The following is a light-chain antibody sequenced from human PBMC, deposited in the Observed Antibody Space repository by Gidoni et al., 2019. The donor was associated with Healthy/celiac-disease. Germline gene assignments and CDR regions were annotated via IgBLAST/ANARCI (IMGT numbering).Light chain of an antibody. J-gene: IGKJ1*01. CDR2: GAS. CDR1: QSVSSRY. CDR3: KQWT. Sequence: IVLTQSPGSLSLSPGERATLSCRASQSVSSRYLAWYQQKPGQAPRLIIYGASNRATGTPGRFSGSGSGTDFTLNIRRLEPEDFAVYYCKQWTFXQXTKVEIK. V-gene: IGKV3-20*01.